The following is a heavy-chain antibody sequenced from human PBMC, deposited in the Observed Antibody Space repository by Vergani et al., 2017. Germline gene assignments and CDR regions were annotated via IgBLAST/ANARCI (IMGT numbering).Heavy chain of an antibody. CDR1: GYTFTSYA. CDR2: INAGNGNT. D-gene: IGHD3-22*01. Sequence: QVQLVQSGAEVKKPGASVKVSCKASGYTFTSYAMHWVRQAPGQRLEWMGWINAGNGNTKYSQKFQGRVTITRDTSTSTVYMELSSLRSEDTAVYYCASGRISNYYDSSGYEIDYWGQGTLVTVSS. CDR3: ASGRISNYYDSSGYEIDY. J-gene: IGHJ4*02. V-gene: IGHV1-3*01.